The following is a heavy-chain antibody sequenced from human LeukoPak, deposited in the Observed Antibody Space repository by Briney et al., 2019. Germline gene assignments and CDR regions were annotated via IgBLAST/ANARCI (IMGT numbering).Heavy chain of an antibody. V-gene: IGHV4-59*01. CDR2: IYYSGST. D-gene: IGHD1-7*01. J-gene: IGHJ5*02. CDR3: ARATSGTFAPSFDP. Sequence: SETLSLTCTVSGGSISSYYWSWIRQPPGKGLEWIGYIYYSGSTNYNPSLKSRVTISVDTSKNQFSLKLSSVTAADTAVYYCARATSGTFAPSFDPWGQGTLVTVSS. CDR1: GGSISSYY.